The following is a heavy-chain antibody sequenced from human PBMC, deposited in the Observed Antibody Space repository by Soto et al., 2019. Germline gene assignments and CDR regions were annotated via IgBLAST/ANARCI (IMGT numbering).Heavy chain of an antibody. CDR2: ISYDGSNK. J-gene: IGHJ6*02. V-gene: IGHV3-30*18. CDR1: GFTFSSYG. CDR3: AKALPIYFYGMDV. Sequence: GGSLRLSCAASGFTFSSYGMHWVRQAPGKGLEWVAVISYDGSNKYYADSVKGRFTISRDNSKNTLYLQMNSLRAEDTAVYYCAKALPIYFYGMDVWGQGTTVTVSS.